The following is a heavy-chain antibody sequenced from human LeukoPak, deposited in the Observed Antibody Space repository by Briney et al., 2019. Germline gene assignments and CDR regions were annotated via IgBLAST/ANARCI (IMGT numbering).Heavy chain of an antibody. Sequence: GGSLRLSCAASGFILRSYAMHWVRQAPGKGLEWVALVSHDGSNECYTDSVKGRFIISRDNSKNTVYLQMNRLREGDTAVYYCARARVTSTLKNSYYYVMDVWGEGTTVTVS. CDR1: GFILRSYA. J-gene: IGHJ6*02. D-gene: IGHD2-21*02. CDR3: ARARVTSTLKNSYYYVMDV. CDR2: VSHDGSNE. V-gene: IGHV3-30*03.